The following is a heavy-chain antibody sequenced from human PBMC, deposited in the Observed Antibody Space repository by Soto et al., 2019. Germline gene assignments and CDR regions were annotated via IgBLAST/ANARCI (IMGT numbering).Heavy chain of an antibody. V-gene: IGHV3-48*03. Sequence: GGSLRLSCAASGFTFSSYEMNWVRQAPGKGLEWVSYISSSGSTIYYADSVKGRFTISRDNAKNSLYLQMNSLRAEDTAVYYCARDHRGGYYYYGMDVWGQGTTVTVSS. CDR1: GFTFSSYE. CDR3: ARDHRGGYYYYGMDV. CDR2: ISSSGSTI. J-gene: IGHJ6*02.